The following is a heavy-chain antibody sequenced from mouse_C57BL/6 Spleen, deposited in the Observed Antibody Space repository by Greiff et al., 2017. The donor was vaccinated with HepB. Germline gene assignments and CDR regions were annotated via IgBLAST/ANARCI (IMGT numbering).Heavy chain of an antibody. V-gene: IGHV2-5*01. Sequence: QVQLKESGPGLVQPSQSLSITCTVSGFSLTSYGVHWVRQSPGKGLEWLGVIWRGGSTDYNAAFMSRLSITKDNSKSQVFFKMNSLQADDTAIYYCATYGYDPHWYFDVWGTGTTVTVSS. CDR2: IWRGGST. CDR1: GFSLTSYG. D-gene: IGHD2-2*01. CDR3: ATYGYDPHWYFDV. J-gene: IGHJ1*03.